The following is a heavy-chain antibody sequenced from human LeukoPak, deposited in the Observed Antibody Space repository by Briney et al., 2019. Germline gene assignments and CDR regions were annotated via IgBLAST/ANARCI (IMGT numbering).Heavy chain of an antibody. Sequence: SGPTLVNPTQTLTLTCTFSGFSLRTSGMCVNWIRQPPGKALEWLARIDWDDGKYYNTSLKTRLTISKDTSKNQVVLTMTNMDPVDTATYYCARVMTTYLYFDYWGQGALVTVSS. V-gene: IGHV2-70*11. CDR3: ARVMTTYLYFDY. CDR1: GFSLRTSGMC. J-gene: IGHJ4*02. D-gene: IGHD3-22*01. CDR2: IDWDDGK.